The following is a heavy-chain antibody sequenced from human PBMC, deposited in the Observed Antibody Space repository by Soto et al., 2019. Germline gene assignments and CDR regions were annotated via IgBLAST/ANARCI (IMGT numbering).Heavy chain of an antibody. J-gene: IGHJ4*02. CDR2: ISYDGSNK. D-gene: IGHD6-19*01. Sequence: GGSLRLSCAASGFTFSSYAMHWVRQAPGKGLEWVAVISYDGSNKYYADSVKGRFTISRDNSKNTLYLQMNSLRAEDTAVYYCARESEVAADLDYWGQGTLVTVSS. V-gene: IGHV3-30-3*01. CDR3: ARESEVAADLDY. CDR1: GFTFSSYA.